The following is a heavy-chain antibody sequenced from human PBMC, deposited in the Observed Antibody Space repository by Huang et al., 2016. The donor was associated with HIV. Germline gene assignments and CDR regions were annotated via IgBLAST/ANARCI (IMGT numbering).Heavy chain of an antibody. Sequence: QVQLVQSGGEVMQPGASVRVSCKASGYDFGSYGMSWVRQAPGQGLEWLGWSGSDSRDTISAQKFQGRVTMTTDTSTTTTYMELRSLRSDDTAMYYCARDPYYSNRWKRNDASFLWGQGTMITVSS. D-gene: IGHD4-4*01. J-gene: IGHJ3*01. CDR2: SGSDSRDT. CDR1: GYDFGSYG. CDR3: ARDPYYSNRWKRNDASFL. V-gene: IGHV1-18*01.